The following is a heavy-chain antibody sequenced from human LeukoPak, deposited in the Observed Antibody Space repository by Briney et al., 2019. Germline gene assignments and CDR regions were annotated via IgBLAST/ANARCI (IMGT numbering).Heavy chain of an antibody. J-gene: IGHJ4*02. V-gene: IGHV3-48*03. D-gene: IGHD6-6*01. CDR2: ISSSGSTI. Sequence: GGSLRLSCAASGFTFSSYEMNWVRQAPGKGLEWVSYISSSGSTIYYADSVKGRFTISRDNARNSLYLQMNSLRAEDTAVYYCASPLAARLSSDYWGQGTLVTVSS. CDR3: ASPLAARLSSDY. CDR1: GFTFSSYE.